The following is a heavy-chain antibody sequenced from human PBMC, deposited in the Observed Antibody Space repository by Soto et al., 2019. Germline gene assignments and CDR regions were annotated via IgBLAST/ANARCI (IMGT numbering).Heavy chain of an antibody. CDR1: GGSISSSNW. V-gene: IGHV4-4*02. J-gene: IGHJ4*02. Sequence: SETLSLTCAVSGGSISSSNWWSWVRQPPGKGLEWIGEIYHSGSTNYNPSLKSRVTISVDKSKNQFSLKLSSVTAADTAVYYCARDKHYYDSSGQHSKYYFDYWGQGTLVTVSS. CDR3: ARDKHYYDSSGQHSKYYFDY. CDR2: IYHSGST. D-gene: IGHD3-22*01.